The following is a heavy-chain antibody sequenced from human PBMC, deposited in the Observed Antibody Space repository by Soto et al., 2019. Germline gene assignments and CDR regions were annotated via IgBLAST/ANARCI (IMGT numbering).Heavy chain of an antibody. J-gene: IGHJ6*02. CDR3: ASLRHDYGDYYYYYYGMDA. CDR1: GYTFTSYD. Sequence: ASVKVSCKASGYTFTSYDINWVRQATGQGLEWMGWMNPNSGNTGYAQKFQGRVTMTRNTSISTAYMELSSLRSEDTAVYYCASLRHDYGDYYYYYYGMDAWGQGTMVTVSS. V-gene: IGHV1-8*01. D-gene: IGHD4-17*01. CDR2: MNPNSGNT.